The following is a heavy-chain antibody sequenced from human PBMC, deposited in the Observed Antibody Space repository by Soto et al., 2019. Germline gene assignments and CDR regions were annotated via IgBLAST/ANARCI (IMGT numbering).Heavy chain of an antibody. CDR1: GYTFTSYG. D-gene: IGHD1-26*01. CDR2: ISAYNGNT. J-gene: IGHJ6*02. V-gene: IGHV1-18*01. CDR3: ARDKTWVFYYYYGMDV. Sequence: ASVKVSCKASGYTFTSYGISWVRQAPGQGLEWMGWISAYNGNTNYAQKLQGRVTMTTDTSTSTAYMELRSLRSDDTAVYYCARDKTWVFYYYYGMDVWGQGTTVTVSS.